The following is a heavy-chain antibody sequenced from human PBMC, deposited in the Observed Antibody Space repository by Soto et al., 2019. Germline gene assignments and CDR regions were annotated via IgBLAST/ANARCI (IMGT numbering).Heavy chain of an antibody. J-gene: IGHJ4*02. Sequence: GGSLRLSCAASGFTFSSYAMHWVRQAPGKGLEWVAVISYDGSNKYYADSVKGRFTISRDNSKNTLYLQMNSLRAEDTAVYYCARRGYSYGPHKYYFDYWGQGTLVTVSS. CDR3: ARRGYSYGPHKYYFDY. CDR1: GFTFSSYA. D-gene: IGHD5-18*01. CDR2: ISYDGSNK. V-gene: IGHV3-30-3*01.